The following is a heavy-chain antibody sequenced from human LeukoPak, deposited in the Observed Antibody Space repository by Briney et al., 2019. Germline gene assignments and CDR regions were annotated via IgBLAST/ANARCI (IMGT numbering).Heavy chain of an antibody. J-gene: IGHJ4*02. CDR1: GYTFTGHY. CDR3: ARTLYIAAAPGGFDY. CDR2: INPRNAAT. V-gene: IGHV1-2*02. D-gene: IGHD6-13*01. Sequence: ASVRVSCKASGYTFTGHYMHWVRQAPGQGLEWMGWINPRNAATNYAQKFQGRVTMTRDTSTGTIYMEMTSLRSDDTAIYYCARTLYIAAAPGGFDYWGQGTLLTVSS.